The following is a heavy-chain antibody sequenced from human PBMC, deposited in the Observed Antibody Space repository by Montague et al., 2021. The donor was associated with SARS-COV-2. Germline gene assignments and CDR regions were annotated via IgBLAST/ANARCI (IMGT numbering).Heavy chain of an antibody. CDR2: MYNSRSS. J-gene: IGHJ5*02. CDR1: GGSISAYY. CDR3: AREDRWNWFDP. V-gene: IGHV4-59*13. Sequence: SETLSLTCTVSGGSISAYYWSWIRQPPGKGLEWIAYMYNSRSSNYNPSLKSRVSISVDTSKNQFSLKLISVTAADTAVYFCAREDRWNWFDPWGQGVLVTASS. D-gene: IGHD5-24*01.